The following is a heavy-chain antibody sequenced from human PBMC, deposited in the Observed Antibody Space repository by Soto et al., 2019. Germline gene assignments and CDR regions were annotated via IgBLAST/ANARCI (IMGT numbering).Heavy chain of an antibody. CDR1: GYTFNSHY. CDR2: ITANAGAT. V-gene: IGHV1-46*02. Sequence: QVTLVQSGAEVRKPGASVRLSCKTSGYTFNSHYMHWVRQAPGQGLEWMGIITANAGATDYAEKFQGRITMTRDASTRTFYIEVSGLRSDDTAIYYCARDGDSSGVSRGDYLDSWGQGTLVTVSS. CDR3: ARDGDSSGVSRGDYLDS. D-gene: IGHD1-26*01. J-gene: IGHJ4*02.